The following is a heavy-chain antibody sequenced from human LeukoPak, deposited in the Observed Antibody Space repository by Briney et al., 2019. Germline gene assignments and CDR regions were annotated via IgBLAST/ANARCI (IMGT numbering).Heavy chain of an antibody. CDR1: GGSFSGYY. CDR3: ARVGYTSSWYSAFDY. D-gene: IGHD6-13*01. J-gene: IGHJ4*02. V-gene: IGHV4-34*01. CDR2: INHSGST. Sequence: SETLSLTCAVYGGSFSGYYWSWIRQPPGKGLEWIGEINHSGSTNYNPSLKSRVTISVDTSKNQFSLKLSSVTAADTAVYYCARVGYTSSWYSAFDYWGQGTLVTVSS.